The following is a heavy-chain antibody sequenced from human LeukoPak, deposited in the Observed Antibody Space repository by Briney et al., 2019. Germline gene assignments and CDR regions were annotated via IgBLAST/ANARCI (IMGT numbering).Heavy chain of an antibody. CDR1: GFTFSSYC. V-gene: IGHV3-15*01. CDR2: ITGKVDGRTT. Sequence: GRSLRLSCAASGFTFSSYCMNWVRQAPGKGREWVRCITGKVDGRTTDYAAPVKGRFTISRDNAKNTLYLQMNSLRIEDTAVYYCARDLVKYWWDSVPTYGSLGIWGHGTLVTVSS. J-gene: IGHJ4*01. CDR3: ARDLVKYWWDSVPTYGSLGI. D-gene: IGHD2-8*02.